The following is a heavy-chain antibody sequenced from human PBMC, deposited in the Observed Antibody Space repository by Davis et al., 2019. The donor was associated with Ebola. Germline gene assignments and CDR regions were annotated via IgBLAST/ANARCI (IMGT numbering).Heavy chain of an antibody. Sequence: ASVTVSCKASGYTFAAHYIHWVRQAPGQGLEWMGRINPNFGGKIFAQKFQDRLSMTVDTSVNTVYMELDSLTSDDTAVYYCARGHTYGRWDDWYDPWGQGTLVTVSS. V-gene: IGHV1-2*06. J-gene: IGHJ5*02. CDR3: ARGHTYGRWDDWYDP. CDR1: GYTFAAHY. D-gene: IGHD5-18*01. CDR2: INPNFGGK.